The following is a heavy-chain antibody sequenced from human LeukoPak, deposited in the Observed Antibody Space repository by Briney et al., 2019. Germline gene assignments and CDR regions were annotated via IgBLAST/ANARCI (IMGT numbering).Heavy chain of an antibody. V-gene: IGHV1-69*13. CDR1: GGTFSSYA. CDR2: IIPIFGTA. D-gene: IGHD6-19*01. Sequence: SVKVSCKASGGTFSSYAISWVRQAPGQGPEWMGGIIPIFGTANYAQKFQGRVTITADESTSTAYMELSSLRSEDTAVYYCARGVAVAGTIDRSVFPYYFDYWGQGTLVTVSS. CDR3: ARGVAVAGTIDRSVFPYYFDY. J-gene: IGHJ4*02.